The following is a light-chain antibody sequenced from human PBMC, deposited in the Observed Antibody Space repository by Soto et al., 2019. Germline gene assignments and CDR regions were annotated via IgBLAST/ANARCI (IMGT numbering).Light chain of an antibody. J-gene: IGKJ5*01. CDR1: KKNSSSY. Sequence: GKMSLAPKEIAPVSCRTSKKNSSSYLAWYHQKPGQAPRLLIYGASSRATGIPDRFSGSGSGTDFTLTIIRLQHEDFAVYYCQHYGRSPSFGHRIRL. V-gene: IGKV3-20*01. CDR3: QHYGRSPS. CDR2: GAS.